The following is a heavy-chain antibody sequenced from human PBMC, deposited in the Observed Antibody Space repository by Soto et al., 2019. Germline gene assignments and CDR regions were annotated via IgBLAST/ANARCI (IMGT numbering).Heavy chain of an antibody. CDR1: GYTFTGYY. CDR3: ARQLPAAGTPNWLDL. D-gene: IGHD6-13*01. V-gene: IGHV1-2*04. J-gene: IGHJ5*02. Sequence: ASVKVSCKASGYTFTGYYMHWVRQAPGQGLEWMGWINPNSGGTDYAQKFQGWVTMTRDTSISTAYMELSRLRSDDTAVYYCARQLPAAGTPNWLDLWGQGTLVTVSS. CDR2: INPNSGGT.